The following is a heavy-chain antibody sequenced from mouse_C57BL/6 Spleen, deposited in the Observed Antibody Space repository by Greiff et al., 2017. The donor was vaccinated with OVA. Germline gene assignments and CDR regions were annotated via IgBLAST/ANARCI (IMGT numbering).Heavy chain of an antibody. D-gene: IGHD2-4*01. CDR1: GYTFTSYW. V-gene: IGHV1-55*01. CDR2: IYPGSGST. J-gene: IGHJ3*01. Sequence: VQLQQPGAELVKPGASVKMSCKASGYTFTSYWITWVKQRPGQGLEWIGDIYPGSGSTNYNEKFKSKATLTVDTSSSTAYMQLSSLTSEDSAVYYCARPLYDYDWTWFAYWGQGTLVTVSA. CDR3: ARPLYDYDWTWFAY.